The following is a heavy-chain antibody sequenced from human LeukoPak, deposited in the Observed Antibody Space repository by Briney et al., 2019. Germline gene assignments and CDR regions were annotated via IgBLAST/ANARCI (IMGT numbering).Heavy chain of an antibody. Sequence: GGSLRLSCAASGFTFSSYAMHWVRQSPGKGLEWVAVISYDGSNKYYADSVKGRFTISRDNSKNTLYLQMNSLRAEDTAVYYCAEEAGDFWSVELFDYWGQGTLVTVSS. D-gene: IGHD3-3*01. CDR1: GFTFSSYA. V-gene: IGHV3-30-3*01. CDR2: ISYDGSNK. CDR3: AEEAGDFWSVELFDY. J-gene: IGHJ4*02.